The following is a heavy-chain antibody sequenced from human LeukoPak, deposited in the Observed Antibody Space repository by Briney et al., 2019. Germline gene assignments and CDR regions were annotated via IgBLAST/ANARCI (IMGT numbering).Heavy chain of an antibody. D-gene: IGHD2-15*01. CDR3: ARAISGGSPITASDY. CDR1: GYTFTGYY. J-gene: IGHJ4*02. Sequence: ASVKVSCKASGYTFTGYYMHWVRQAPGQGHEWMGWINPNSDFTNFAQNFQGRVTMTSDTSISTAYVELSRLRSDDTAVYYCARAISGGSPITASDYWGQGTLVTVSS. V-gene: IGHV1-2*02. CDR2: INPNSDFT.